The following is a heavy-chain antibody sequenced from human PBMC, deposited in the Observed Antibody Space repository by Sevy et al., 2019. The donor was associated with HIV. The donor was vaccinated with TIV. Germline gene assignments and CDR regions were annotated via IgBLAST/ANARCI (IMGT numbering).Heavy chain of an antibody. V-gene: IGHV3-21*01. Sequence: GGSLRLSCAASGFSISGYTMIWVRQAPGKGLEWVSSISSGSSFMYYADSLKGRFTISRDNARNLLYLQMNSLRVEDTAVYYCARVGLGDCSGTNCSPNDYWGQGTLVTVSS. CDR1: GFSISGYT. D-gene: IGHD2-2*01. J-gene: IGHJ4*02. CDR3: ARVGLGDCSGTNCSPNDY. CDR2: ISSGSSFM.